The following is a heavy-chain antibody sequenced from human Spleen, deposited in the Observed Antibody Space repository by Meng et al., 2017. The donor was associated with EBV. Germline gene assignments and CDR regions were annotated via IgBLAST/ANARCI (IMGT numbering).Heavy chain of an antibody. D-gene: IGHD6-6*01. CDR1: GGSFSDYY. Sequence: VLLQLGVAGLLKPSKTLPLTCAVYGGSFSDYYWSWIRQPPEKGLEWIGEISHSGSTNYSPSLKSRVTISADMSKNQFSLKVSSVTAADTAVYYCARERSDQVVVGYNWFDPWGQGTLVTVSS. CDR3: ARERSDQVVVGYNWFDP. V-gene: IGHV4-34*02. J-gene: IGHJ5*02. CDR2: ISHSGST.